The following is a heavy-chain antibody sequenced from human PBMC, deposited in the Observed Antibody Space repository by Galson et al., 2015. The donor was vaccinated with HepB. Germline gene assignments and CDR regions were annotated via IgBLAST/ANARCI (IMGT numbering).Heavy chain of an antibody. D-gene: IGHD2-2*02. V-gene: IGHV4-59*08. CDR1: GGSISNYY. CDR3: ARQGYCSSTSCYTPFDC. J-gene: IGHJ4*02. Sequence: TLSLTCTVSGGSISNYYWSWIRQPPGKGLEWIGYIYHRGSTNYNPSLKSRVTISVDTSKNQFSLKLSSVTAADTAVYYCARQGYCSSTSCYTPFDCWGQGTLVTVSS. CDR2: IYHRGST.